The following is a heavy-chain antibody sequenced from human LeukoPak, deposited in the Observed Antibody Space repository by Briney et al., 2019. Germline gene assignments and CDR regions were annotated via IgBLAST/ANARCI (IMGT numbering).Heavy chain of an antibody. V-gene: IGHV4-34*01. Sequence: SETLSLTCAVYVGSFSGYYWSWIRQPPGKGLEWIGEINHGGSTNYNPSLKSRVTISVDTSKNQFCLKLSSVTAADTAVYYCARAWYYYDSSGYYPFDYWGQGTLVTVSS. CDR3: ARAWYYYDSSGYYPFDY. J-gene: IGHJ4*02. CDR2: INHGGST. D-gene: IGHD3-22*01. CDR1: VGSFSGYY.